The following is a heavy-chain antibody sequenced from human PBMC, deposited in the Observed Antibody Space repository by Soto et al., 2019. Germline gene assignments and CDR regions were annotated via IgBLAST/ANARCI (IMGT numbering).Heavy chain of an antibody. CDR2: INHSGST. Sequence: QVQLQQWGAGLLKPSETLSLTCAVYGGSFSGYYWSWIRQPPGKGLEWIGEINHSGSTNYNPSLKSRVTISVDTSKNQFSLKLSSVTAADTAVYYCARVGILGYCSSTSCYGRPHNWFDPWGQGTLVTVSS. J-gene: IGHJ5*02. D-gene: IGHD2-2*01. V-gene: IGHV4-34*01. CDR3: ARVGILGYCSSTSCYGRPHNWFDP. CDR1: GGSFSGYY.